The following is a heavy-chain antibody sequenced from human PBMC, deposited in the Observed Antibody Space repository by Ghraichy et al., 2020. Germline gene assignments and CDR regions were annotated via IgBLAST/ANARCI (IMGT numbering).Heavy chain of an antibody. V-gene: IGHV4-31*03. D-gene: IGHD2-15*01. J-gene: IGHJ4*02. CDR3: ARVGYCSGGSCYFIDY. CDR1: GGSISSGGYY. CDR2: IYYSGST. Sequence: SETLSLTCTVSGGSISSGGYYWSWIRQHPGKGLEWIGYIYYSGSTYYNPSLKSRVTISVDTSKNQFSLKLSSVTAADTAVYYCARVGYCSGGSCYFIDYWGQGTLVTVSS.